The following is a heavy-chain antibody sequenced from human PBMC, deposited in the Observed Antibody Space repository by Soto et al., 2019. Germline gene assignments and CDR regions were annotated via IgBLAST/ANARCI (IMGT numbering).Heavy chain of an antibody. J-gene: IGHJ4*02. CDR2: IKSKTDGGTT. CDR1: GFTFSNAW. D-gene: IGHD1-26*01. V-gene: IGHV3-15*01. Sequence: PGGSLRLSCAASGFTFSNAWMSWVRQAPGKGLEWVSRIKSKTDGGTTDYAAPVKGRFTISRDDSKNTLYLQMNSLKTEDTAVYYCIRATTDFDYWGQGTLVTVSS. CDR3: IRATTDFDY.